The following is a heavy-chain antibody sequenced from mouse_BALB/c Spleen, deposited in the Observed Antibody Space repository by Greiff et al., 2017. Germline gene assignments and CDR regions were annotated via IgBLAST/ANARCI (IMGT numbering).Heavy chain of an antibody. J-gene: IGHJ3*01. V-gene: IGHV1-9*01. CDR3: ARGRRGFAY. CDR1: GYTFSSYW. CDR2: ILPGSGST. D-gene: IGHD2-12*01. Sequence: VKLMESGAELMKPGASVKISCKATGYTFSSYWIEWVKQRPGHGLEWIGEILPGSGSTNYNEKFKGKATFTADTSSNTAYMQLSSLTSEDSAVYYCARGRRGFAYWGQGTLVTVSA.